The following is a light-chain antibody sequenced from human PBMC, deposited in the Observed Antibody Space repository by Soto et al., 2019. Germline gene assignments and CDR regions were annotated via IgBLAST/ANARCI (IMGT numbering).Light chain of an antibody. CDR3: QQYNSYSRT. CDR2: DAY. J-gene: IGKJ1*01. CDR1: QSISSW. Sequence: DIQMPQSPSTLSASVGDRVTITCRASQSISSWLAWYQQKPGKGPKLLIYDAYSLESAVPSRFSGSRSGTEFTLTIRSLHPDDFATYYCQQYNSYSRTFGQGTKVEIK. V-gene: IGKV1-5*01.